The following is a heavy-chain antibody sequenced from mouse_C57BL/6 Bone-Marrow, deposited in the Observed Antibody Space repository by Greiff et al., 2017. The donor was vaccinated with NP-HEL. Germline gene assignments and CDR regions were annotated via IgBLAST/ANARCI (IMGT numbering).Heavy chain of an antibody. J-gene: IGHJ3*01. CDR1: GYSITSGYY. Sequence: VQLKESGPGLVKPSQSLSLTCSVTGYSITSGYYWNWLRQFPGNKLEWMGYISYDGSNNYNPSLKNRISITRDTSKNQFFLKLNSVTTEDTATYYCAREGVYDGYSLAYWGQGTLVTVSA. CDR3: AREGVYDGYSLAY. D-gene: IGHD2-3*01. CDR2: ISYDGSN. V-gene: IGHV3-6*01.